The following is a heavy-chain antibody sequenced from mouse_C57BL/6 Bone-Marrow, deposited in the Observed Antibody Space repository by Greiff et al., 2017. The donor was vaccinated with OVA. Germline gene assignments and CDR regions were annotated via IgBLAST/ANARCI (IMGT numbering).Heavy chain of an antibody. J-gene: IGHJ1*03. Sequence: QVQLQQSGAELARPGASVKLSCQASGYTFTSYGISWVKQRTGQGLEWIGEIYPRSGNTYYNEKFKGKATLTADKSSSTAYMELRSLTSEDSAVYFCARRRDYWCFDVWGTGTTVTVSS. CDR2: IYPRSGNT. CDR1: GYTFTSYG. D-gene: IGHD3-3*01. V-gene: IGHV1-81*01. CDR3: ARRRDYWCFDV.